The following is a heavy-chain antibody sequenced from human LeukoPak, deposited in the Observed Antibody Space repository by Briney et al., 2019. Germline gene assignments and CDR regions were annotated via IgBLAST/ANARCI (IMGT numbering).Heavy chain of an antibody. CDR2: MNPNSGNT. D-gene: IGHD3-9*01. CDR3: VRFGRYFDWPLFDY. V-gene: IGHV1-8*01. Sequence: GASVKVSCKASGYTFTSYDINWVRQATGQGLEWMGWMNPNSGNTGYAQKFQGRVTMTRNTSISTAYMELSSLRSEDTAVYYCVRFGRYFDWPLFDYWGQGTLVTVSS. CDR1: GYTFTSYD. J-gene: IGHJ4*02.